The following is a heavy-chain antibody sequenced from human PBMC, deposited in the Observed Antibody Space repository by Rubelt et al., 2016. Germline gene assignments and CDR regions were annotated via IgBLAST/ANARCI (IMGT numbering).Heavy chain of an antibody. D-gene: IGHD1-26*01. CDR1: GYTFISHY. CDR3: ARDRQGLVHRGGVGDPTGEDS. V-gene: IGHV1-46*01. Sequence: GDSVGISCKASGYTFISHYIHWVRQAPGQGPEWMGIINPSGGNTNYAQKFQGRVTITADKSTSTAYMELSSLRSEDTAIYYCARDRQGLVHRGGVGDPTGEDSWGQGTLVTVSS. J-gene: IGHJ4*02. CDR2: INPSGGNT.